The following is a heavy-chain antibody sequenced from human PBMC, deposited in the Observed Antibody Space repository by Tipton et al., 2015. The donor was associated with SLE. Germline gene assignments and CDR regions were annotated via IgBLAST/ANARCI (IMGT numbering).Heavy chain of an antibody. V-gene: IGHV3-23*01. CDR3: AREDGSYVDAFDI. CDR2: ISGSGGST. Sequence: SLRLSCAASGFTFSSYAMSWVRQAPGKGLEWVSAISGSGGSTYYADSVKGRFTISRDNSKNTLYLQMNSLRAEDTAVYYCAREDGSYVDAFDIWGQGTMVTVSS. J-gene: IGHJ3*02. CDR1: GFTFSSYA. D-gene: IGHD1-26*01.